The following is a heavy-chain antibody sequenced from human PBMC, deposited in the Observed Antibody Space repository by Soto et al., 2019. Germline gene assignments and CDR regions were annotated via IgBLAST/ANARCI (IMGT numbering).Heavy chain of an antibody. CDR2: ISYDGKDR. J-gene: IGHJ1*01. V-gene: IGHV3-30*18. Sequence: QVLLVESGGGVVQPGGPLTLSCEASGFNFGYYGMHWVRQVPGKGLEWVAIISYDGKDRYYTASVKGRFTISRDNSKNTLYLKMNSLKPEDTDGYYGAKKRIGGYCSTNRCYVLQRWGQGTMVTVSS. D-gene: IGHD2-2*01. CDR1: GFNFGYYG. CDR3: AKKRIGGYCSTNRCYVLQR.